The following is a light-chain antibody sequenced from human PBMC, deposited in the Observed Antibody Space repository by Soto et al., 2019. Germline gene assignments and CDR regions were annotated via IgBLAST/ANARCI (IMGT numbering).Light chain of an antibody. J-gene: IGKJ5*01. Sequence: DIQMTQSPSSLSASVGDRVTITCRASQSISSYLSWYQQKPGRAPKFLIYDASNLEIGVPSRFSGSGSGTHCTFTISSLQTEDIGTYYCQQYDILPITLGRGTRLEIK. CDR1: QSISSY. CDR2: DAS. CDR3: QQYDILPIT. V-gene: IGKV1-33*01.